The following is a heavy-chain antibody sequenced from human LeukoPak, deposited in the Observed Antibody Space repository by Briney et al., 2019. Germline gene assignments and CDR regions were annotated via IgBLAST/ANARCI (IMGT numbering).Heavy chain of an antibody. CDR2: IYYSGST. CDR1: SGSISSGDYY. J-gene: IGHJ5*02. Sequence: PSETLSLTCTVSSGSISSGDYYWSWIRQPPGKGLEWIGYIYYSGSTYYNPSIKSRVTISVDTSKTQFSLKLSFVTAADTAVYYCARVIIAAAETRRKVWFDRWGQGTLVTVSS. CDR3: ARVIIAAAETRRKVWFDR. V-gene: IGHV4-30-4*01. D-gene: IGHD6-13*01.